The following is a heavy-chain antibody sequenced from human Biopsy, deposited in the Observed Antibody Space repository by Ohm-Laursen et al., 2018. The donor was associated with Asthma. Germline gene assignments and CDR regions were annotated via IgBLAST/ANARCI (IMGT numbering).Heavy chain of an antibody. D-gene: IGHD6-6*01. J-gene: IGHJ2*01. CDR3: ARAVSSSSYWYFDL. CDR1: GDAMSTSGSY. Sequence: GTLSLTCIVSGDAMSTSGSYWGWIRQSPGKGLEWIGSIYYSGRQYYNPSLESRVTISADTSKNHFSLKVTSVTAADSAVYYCARAVSSSSYWYFDLWGRGDLVTVSS. CDR2: IYYSGRQ. V-gene: IGHV4-39*02.